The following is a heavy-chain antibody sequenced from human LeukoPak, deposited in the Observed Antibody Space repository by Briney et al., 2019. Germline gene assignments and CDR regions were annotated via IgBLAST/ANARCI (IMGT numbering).Heavy chain of an antibody. Sequence: SETLSLTCIVSGASLSSYYWSWIRHPAGKELEWIGRLQPSGATNYNPSLESRVTMSVGTSKNQFSLSLTSVTAADTAVYYCARDSTGTAFDPWGQGTLVTVSS. CDR2: LQPSGAT. V-gene: IGHV4-4*07. CDR3: ARDSTGTAFDP. CDR1: GASLSSYY. J-gene: IGHJ5*02. D-gene: IGHD1-14*01.